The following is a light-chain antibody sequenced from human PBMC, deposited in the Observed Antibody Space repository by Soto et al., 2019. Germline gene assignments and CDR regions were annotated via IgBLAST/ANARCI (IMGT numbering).Light chain of an antibody. V-gene: IGKV1-39*01. CDR2: AAS. CDR3: QENCNAPPT. Sequence: DIQMTQSPSSLSASVRDRVTITCRASQNVGSYLSWYQHRPGEAPKLLIYAASSLQSGVPSRFSGSGSGTDFTLTINSLQPYDFATYSCQENCNAPPTFGQGTQVAIK. J-gene: IGKJ1*01. CDR1: QNVGSY.